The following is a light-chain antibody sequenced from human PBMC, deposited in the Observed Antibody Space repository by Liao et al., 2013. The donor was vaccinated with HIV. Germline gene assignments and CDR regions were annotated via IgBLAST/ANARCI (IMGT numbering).Light chain of an antibody. Sequence: SYELTQPPSVSVAPGKTARITCGGNNIGSKSVHWYQQKPGQAPVLVIYYDSDRPSGIPERFSGSNSGNTATLTISRVEAGDEADYYCQAWDSFYVFGTGTKVTVL. CDR2: YDS. CDR1: NIGSKS. V-gene: IGLV3-21*01. J-gene: IGLJ1*01. CDR3: QAWDSFYV.